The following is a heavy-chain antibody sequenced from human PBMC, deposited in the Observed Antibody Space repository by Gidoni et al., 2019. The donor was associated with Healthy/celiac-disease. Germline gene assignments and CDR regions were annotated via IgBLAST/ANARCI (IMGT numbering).Heavy chain of an antibody. CDR3: AKAPPYSYGLYYFDY. D-gene: IGHD5-18*01. Sequence: EVQLWESGGGLVQPGGSLRLSCAASGFTVSSYTMSWVRQAPGKGLEWVSAISGSGGSTYYADAAKGRFTISRDNSKNTLYLPLNSLRAEDTAVYSCAKAPPYSYGLYYFDYWGQGTLVTVSS. CDR1: GFTVSSYT. J-gene: IGHJ4*02. CDR2: ISGSGGST. V-gene: IGHV3-23*01.